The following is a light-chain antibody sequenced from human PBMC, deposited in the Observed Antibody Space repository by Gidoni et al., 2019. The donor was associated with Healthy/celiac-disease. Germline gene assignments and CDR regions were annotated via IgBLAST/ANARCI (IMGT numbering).Light chain of an antibody. CDR2: RNN. CDR1: SSNIGSNY. J-gene: IGLJ3*02. V-gene: IGLV1-47*01. CDR3: AAWDDSLSGPWV. Sequence: QSVLTPPPSASATPGQMVTISCSGSSSNIGSNYVYWYQQLPGTAPKLLIYRNNQRPSGVPDRYSGSKSGTSASLAISGLRSEDEADYYCAAWDDSLSGPWVFGGGTKLTVL.